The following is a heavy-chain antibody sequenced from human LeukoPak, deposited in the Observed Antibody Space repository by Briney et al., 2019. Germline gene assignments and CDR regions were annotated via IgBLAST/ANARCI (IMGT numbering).Heavy chain of an antibody. CDR1: GYTLTELS. Sequence: ASVKVSCKVSGYTLTELSMHWVRQAPGKGLEWMGGFDPEDGETIYAQKLQGRVTMTRNTSISTAYMELSSLRSENTAVYYCTFGYPAFDIWGQGTMVTVSS. D-gene: IGHD3-16*02. CDR3: TFGYPAFDI. J-gene: IGHJ3*02. V-gene: IGHV1-24*01. CDR2: FDPEDGET.